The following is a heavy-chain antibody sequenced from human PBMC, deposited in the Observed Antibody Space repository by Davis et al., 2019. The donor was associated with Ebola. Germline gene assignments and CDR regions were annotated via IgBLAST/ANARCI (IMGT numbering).Heavy chain of an antibody. J-gene: IGHJ4*02. CDR1: GFTFFSYD. CDR2: ISGSGATT. V-gene: IGHV3-23*01. Sequence: GESLKISCAASGFTFFSYDMAWVRQPPGEGLQWVSGISGSGATTYYADSLRGRFIISRDNSKNTLYLQMNTLRAEDTAIYYCAKNQGPGYTYGGGLDSWGQGTLVTVSS. CDR3: AKNQGPGYTYGGGLDS. D-gene: IGHD5-18*01.